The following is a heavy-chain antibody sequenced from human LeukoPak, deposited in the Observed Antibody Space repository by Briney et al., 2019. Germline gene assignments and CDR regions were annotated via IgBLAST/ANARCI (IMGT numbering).Heavy chain of an antibody. CDR2: IYTSGST. CDR1: GGSISSYY. D-gene: IGHD4-17*01. J-gene: IGHJ4*02. CDR3: ARLHHDYGDHYFDY. V-gene: IGHV4-4*09. Sequence: PSETLSLTCTVSGGSISSYYWSWLRQPPGKGLEWIGYIYTSGSTNYNPSLKSRVTISVDTSKNQFSLKLSSVTAADTAVYYCARLHHDYGDHYFDYWGQGTLVTVSS.